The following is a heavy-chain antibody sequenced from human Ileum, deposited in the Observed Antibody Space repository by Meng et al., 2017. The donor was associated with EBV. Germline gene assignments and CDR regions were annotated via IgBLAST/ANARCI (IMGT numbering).Heavy chain of an antibody. CDR1: GYSISSTNG. D-gene: IGHD3-22*01. V-gene: IGHV4-28*01. J-gene: IGHJ4*02. Sequence: PGLAKPSDTLSLTCADSGYSISSTNGWGWIRQPPGKGLEWIGYIYYSGSTSYNPSLKSRVTMSVDTSKNQFSLNLNSVTAVDTAVYYCARNVPGTSAYYDWGQGTLVTVSS. CDR2: IYYSGST. CDR3: ARNVPGTSAYYD.